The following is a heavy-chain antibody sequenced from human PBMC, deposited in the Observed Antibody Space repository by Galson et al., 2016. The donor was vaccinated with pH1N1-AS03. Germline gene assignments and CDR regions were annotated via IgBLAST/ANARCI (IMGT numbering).Heavy chain of an antibody. CDR2: IYWNDDE. CDR1: GFSLRTSGMG. D-gene: IGHD3-3*01. Sequence: PALVKPTQSLTLTCTFSGFSLRTSGMGVGWIRQSPGEALEWLALIYWNDDERYNPSLKNRLTIAKDASKNQVVLTMTNMDPVDTATYYCAHGLLANYDFWRGPCNWFDPWGQGILVTVS. CDR3: AHGLLANYDFWRGPCNWFDP. V-gene: IGHV2-5*01. J-gene: IGHJ5*02.